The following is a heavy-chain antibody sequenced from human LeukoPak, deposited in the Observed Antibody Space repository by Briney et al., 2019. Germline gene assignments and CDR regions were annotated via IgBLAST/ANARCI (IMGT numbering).Heavy chain of an antibody. CDR1: GGTFSTYA. V-gene: IGHV1-69*05. CDR2: IIPMFGTA. Sequence: LVKVSCKTSGGTFSTYAVSWVRQAPGEGLEWMGGIIPMFGTANYAQKFQGRVTITTDESTNTAYMELSSLGSEDTAVYYCARRRAYSYCPDFDYWGQGTLVTVSS. CDR3: ARRRAYSYCPDFDY. D-gene: IGHD5-18*01. J-gene: IGHJ4*02.